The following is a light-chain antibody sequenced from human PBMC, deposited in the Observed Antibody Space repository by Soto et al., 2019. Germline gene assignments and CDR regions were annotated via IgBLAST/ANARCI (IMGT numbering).Light chain of an antibody. Sequence: DIQMTQTPSTLSASVGDRVTISCRASQSISSWLAWYQQKPGKPPKLLSYDASSLESGVPSRFSGSGSGTEFTLTISSLQPNDFATYYCQQYNSYSPWMFGQGTKVDI. V-gene: IGKV1-5*01. CDR1: QSISSW. CDR2: DAS. CDR3: QQYNSYSPWM. J-gene: IGKJ1*01.